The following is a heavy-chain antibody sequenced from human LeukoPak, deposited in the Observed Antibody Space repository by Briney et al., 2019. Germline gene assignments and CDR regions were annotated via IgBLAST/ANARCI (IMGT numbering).Heavy chain of an antibody. CDR2: IYHSGNT. CDR3: ARDLAVSGDHYFDN. V-gene: IGHV4-4*02. D-gene: IGHD6-19*01. CDR1: GGSISSSNW. Sequence: PSETLSLTCAVSGGSISSSNWWSWVRQSPGKGLEWIGEIYHSGNTNYNPSLKSRVTISVDKSKNQISLKVRSVTAADTAVYYCARDLAVSGDHYFDNWGQGILVTVSS. J-gene: IGHJ4*02.